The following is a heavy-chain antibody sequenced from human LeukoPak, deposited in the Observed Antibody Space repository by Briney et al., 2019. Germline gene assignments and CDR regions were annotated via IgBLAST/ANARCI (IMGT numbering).Heavy chain of an antibody. CDR3: AREGPADTIFGVVTAYYYYYGMDV. Sequence: ASVKVSCKASGYTFTSYGISWVRQAPGQGLEWMGWISAYNGNTNYAQKLQGRVTMTTDTSTSTAYMELRSLRSDDTAVYYCAREGPADTIFGVVTAYYYYYGMDVWGQGTTVTVSS. J-gene: IGHJ6*02. CDR2: ISAYNGNT. D-gene: IGHD3-3*01. CDR1: GYTFTSYG. V-gene: IGHV1-18*01.